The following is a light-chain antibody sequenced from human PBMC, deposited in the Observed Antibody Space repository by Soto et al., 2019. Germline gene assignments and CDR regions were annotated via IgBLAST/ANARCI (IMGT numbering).Light chain of an antibody. Sequence: EIVLTQSLDTLSLSPGESATLSCRASQSVSSSYLAWYQQKPGRAPRLLIYGASNRATGIPDRFSGSGSGTDFTLTISRLEPEDFAVFYCQQYDDSITFGQGTRLEIE. J-gene: IGKJ5*01. V-gene: IGKV3-20*01. CDR1: QSVSSSY. CDR2: GAS. CDR3: QQYDDSIT.